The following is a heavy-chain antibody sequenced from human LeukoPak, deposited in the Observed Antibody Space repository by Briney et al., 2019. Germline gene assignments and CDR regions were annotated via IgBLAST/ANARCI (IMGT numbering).Heavy chain of an antibody. J-gene: IGHJ4*02. CDR3: ARSGGNSVAGDY. CDR2: ISRSSTI. D-gene: IGHD4-23*01. V-gene: IGHV3-48*02. CDR1: GFTFSSYW. Sequence: GGSLRLSCAASGFTFSSYWMHWVRQAPGKGLEWVSYISRSSTIYYADSVTGRFTISRDNAKNSLYLQMNSLRDEDTAVYYCARSGGNSVAGDYWGQGTLVTVSS.